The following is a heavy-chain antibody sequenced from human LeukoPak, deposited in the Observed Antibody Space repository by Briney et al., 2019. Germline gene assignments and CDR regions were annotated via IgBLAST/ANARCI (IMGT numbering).Heavy chain of an antibody. CDR1: GYTFTGYF. D-gene: IGHD2-21*02. V-gene: IGHV1-8*02. CDR3: ARGRRLFDY. Sequence: ASVKVSCKGSGYTFTGYFIHWVRQATGQGLEWMGWMNPNSGNTGYAQKFQGRVTMTRNTSISTAYMELSSLRSEDTAVYYCARGRRLFDYWGQGTLVTVSS. J-gene: IGHJ4*02. CDR2: MNPNSGNT.